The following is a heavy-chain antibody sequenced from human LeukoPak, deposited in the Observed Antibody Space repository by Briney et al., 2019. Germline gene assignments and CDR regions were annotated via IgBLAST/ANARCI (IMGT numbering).Heavy chain of an antibody. CDR1: GVTFSSYV. CDR3: AKEIGPTVTTRRVYYFDY. D-gene: IGHD4-17*01. J-gene: IGHJ4*02. Sequence: PGGSLRLSCEASGVTFSSYVMSWVRQAPGKGPEWVSGISGSGGGTYYADSVKGRFAISRDNSKNTLYLQMNSLRAEDTAVYYCAKEIGPTVTTRRVYYFDYWGQGTLVTVSS. V-gene: IGHV3-23*01. CDR2: ISGSGGGT.